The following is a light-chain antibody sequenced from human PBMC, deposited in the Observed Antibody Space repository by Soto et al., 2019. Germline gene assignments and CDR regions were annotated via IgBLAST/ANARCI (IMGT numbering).Light chain of an antibody. Sequence: EIVLTQSTATLSLSPGERATLSCRASQSVSSYLAWYQQKPGQAPRLLIYDASNRATGIPARFSGSGSGTDFTLTISSLEPEDFAVYYCQQRSNWPWTVGQGTKVEIK. V-gene: IGKV3-11*01. CDR3: QQRSNWPWT. J-gene: IGKJ1*01. CDR2: DAS. CDR1: QSVSSY.